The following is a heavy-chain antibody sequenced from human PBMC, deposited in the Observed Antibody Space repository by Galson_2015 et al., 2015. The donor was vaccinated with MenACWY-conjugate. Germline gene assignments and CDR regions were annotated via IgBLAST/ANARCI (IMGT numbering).Heavy chain of an antibody. CDR1: GYSFTSYW. V-gene: IGHV5-51*01. Sequence: QSGAEVKKPGESLKISCKGSGYSFTSYWIGWVRQMPGKGLEWMGIIYPGDSDTRYSPSFQGQVTISVDKSISTAYLRCSSLKASDTAMYFCARVGTYYDSGGYYASDFDYWGQGTLVTVSS. J-gene: IGHJ4*02. D-gene: IGHD3-22*01. CDR3: ARVGTYYDSGGYYASDFDY. CDR2: IYPGDSDT.